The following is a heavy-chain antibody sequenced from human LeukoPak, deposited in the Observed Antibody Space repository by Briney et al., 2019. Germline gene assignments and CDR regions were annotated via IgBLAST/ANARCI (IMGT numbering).Heavy chain of an antibody. V-gene: IGHV4-34*01. J-gene: IGHJ4*02. D-gene: IGHD4-17*01. Sequence: SETLSLTCAVYGGSFSGYYWSWIRQPPGKGLEWMGEINHSGSTNYTPSLKSRVTISVDTSKNQFSLKLSSVTAADTAVYYCARGRSWYGDSYFDYWGQGTLVTVSS. CDR2: INHSGST. CDR3: ARGRSWYGDSYFDY. CDR1: GGSFSGYY.